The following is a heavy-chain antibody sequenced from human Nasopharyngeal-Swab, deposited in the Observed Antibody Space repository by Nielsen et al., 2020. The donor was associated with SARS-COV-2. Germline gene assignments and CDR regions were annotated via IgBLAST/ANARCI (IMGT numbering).Heavy chain of an antibody. CDR3: ARCPTQQLVRDY. J-gene: IGHJ4*02. D-gene: IGHD6-13*01. Sequence: WIRQPPGKGLEWIGEINHSGSTNYNPSLKRRGTIAVDTSKNQLSLKLSTVTAADTAVYYCARCPTQQLVRDYWGQGTLVTVSS. V-gene: IGHV4-34*01. CDR2: INHSGST.